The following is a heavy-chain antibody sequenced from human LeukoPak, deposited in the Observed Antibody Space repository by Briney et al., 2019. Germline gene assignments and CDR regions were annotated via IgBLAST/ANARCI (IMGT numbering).Heavy chain of an antibody. Sequence: ASVKVSCKVSGFSLSEFSFHWVRQAPGKGLEWMGKSDPEDVNTIYAQKFQGRVTMTEDTSADTAYMELSSLTSDDTAIYYCTTGFFVEAVAATGLDYWGQGTLVIVSS. CDR3: TTGFFVEAVAATGLDY. CDR1: GFSLSEFS. J-gene: IGHJ1*01. D-gene: IGHD2-15*01. CDR2: SDPEDVNT. V-gene: IGHV1-24*01.